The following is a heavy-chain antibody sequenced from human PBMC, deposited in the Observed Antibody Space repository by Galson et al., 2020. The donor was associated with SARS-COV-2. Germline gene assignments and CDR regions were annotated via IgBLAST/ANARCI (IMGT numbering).Heavy chain of an antibody. D-gene: IGHD5-18*01. CDR1: GFTFSSYS. CDR2: ISGTSTNI. Sequence: GESLKISCAASGFTFSSYSMNWVHQAPGKGLEWVSSISGTSTNIYYADSVKGRFTISRDNAKNSLYLQMNSLGTEDTAVYYCTRERGYSYGYSDYWGQGTLVTVSS. J-gene: IGHJ4*02. V-gene: IGHV3-21*06. CDR3: TRERGYSYGYSDY.